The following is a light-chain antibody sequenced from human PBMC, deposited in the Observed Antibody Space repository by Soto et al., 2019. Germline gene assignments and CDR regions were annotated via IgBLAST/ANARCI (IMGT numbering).Light chain of an antibody. CDR2: GAS. Sequence: EIVLTQSPGTLSLSPGERATLSCRASQSVTNNYLAWYQQKPGQAPRLLIYGASSRATGIPDRFRGSGSGIDFTLTISGLEPEDFAVFYCQQYGGSPPYTFGQGTKVEI. CDR3: QQYGGSPPYT. V-gene: IGKV3-20*01. CDR1: QSVTNNY. J-gene: IGKJ2*01.